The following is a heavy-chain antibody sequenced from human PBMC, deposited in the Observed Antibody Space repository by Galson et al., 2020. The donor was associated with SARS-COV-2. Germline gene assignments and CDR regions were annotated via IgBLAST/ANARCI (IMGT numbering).Heavy chain of an antibody. V-gene: IGHV1-24*01. Sequence: ASVQVSCKVSGYTLTELYMHWVRQAPGKGLEWMGGFDHEHGETIYAQQFQGRVTMTEDTYTDTAYMELSSLRSEDTAVYYCATAHAVYYYGSGRDSYCYYDGIDVWGQGTTVTVSS. CDR3: ATAHAVYYYGSGRDSYCYYDGIDV. CDR1: GYTLTELY. J-gene: IGHJ6*02. CDR2: FDHEHGET. D-gene: IGHD3-10*01.